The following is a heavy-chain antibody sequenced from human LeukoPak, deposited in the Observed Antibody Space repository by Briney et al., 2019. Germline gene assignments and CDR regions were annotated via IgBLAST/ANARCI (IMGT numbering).Heavy chain of an antibody. CDR1: GFTFSIYW. D-gene: IGHD6-13*01. Sequence: GGSLRLSCAASGFTFSIYWMTWVRQAPGKGLEWVANIKEDGSEKYYVDSVKGRFTISRDNAKNSLYLQMNSLRAEDTAVYYCASSQSSRWYYQYMDVWGKGTTVTVSS. CDR2: IKEDGSEK. V-gene: IGHV3-7*01. J-gene: IGHJ6*03. CDR3: ASSQSSRWYYQYMDV.